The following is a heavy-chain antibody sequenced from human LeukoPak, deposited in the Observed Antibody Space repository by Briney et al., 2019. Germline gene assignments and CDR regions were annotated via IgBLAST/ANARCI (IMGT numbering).Heavy chain of an antibody. CDR1: GGSISTYY. CDR3: ARIYYDSGAYYRRAFDI. Sequence: SETLSLTCTVSGGSISTYYWSWIRQPPGKGLEWIAYIYNSGSTNSNPSLKSRVTISVDTSKNQFSLRLSSVTAADTAVYYCARIYYDSGAYYRRAFDIWGQGTMGSVSS. CDR2: IYNSGST. V-gene: IGHV4-59*01. J-gene: IGHJ3*02. D-gene: IGHD3-22*01.